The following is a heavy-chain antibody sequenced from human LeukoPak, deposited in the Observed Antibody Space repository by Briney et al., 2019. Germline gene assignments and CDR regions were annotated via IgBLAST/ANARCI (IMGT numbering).Heavy chain of an antibody. CDR2: ISWNSGSI. Sequence: PGGSLRLSCAASGFTFDDYAMHWVRQAPGKGLEWVSGISWNSGSIGYADSVKGRFTISRDNAKNSLYLQMNSLRAEDTAMYYCATYSGSLRHWGQGTLVTVSS. V-gene: IGHV3-9*01. J-gene: IGHJ4*02. CDR1: GFTFDDYA. CDR3: ATYSGSLRH. D-gene: IGHD1-26*01.